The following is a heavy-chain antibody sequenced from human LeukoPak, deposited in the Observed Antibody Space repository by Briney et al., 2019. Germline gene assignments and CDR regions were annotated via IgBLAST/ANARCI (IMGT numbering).Heavy chain of an antibody. J-gene: IGHJ4*02. CDR2: IYSGGST. CDR3: TRDQVGTMPLDY. Sequence: GGSLRLSCAASGFTVSSNYMSWVRQAPGKGLEWVSVIYSGGSTYYADSVKGRFTISRDNSKNTLYLQMNSLRAEDTAVYYCTRDQVGTMPLDYWGQGTLVTVSS. D-gene: IGHD1-26*01. V-gene: IGHV3-66*01. CDR1: GFTVSSNY.